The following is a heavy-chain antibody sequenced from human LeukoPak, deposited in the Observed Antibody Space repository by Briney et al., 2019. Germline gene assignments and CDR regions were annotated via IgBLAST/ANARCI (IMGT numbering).Heavy chain of an antibody. J-gene: IGHJ3*02. CDR3: ARAYDFWSGYYIWDAFDI. Sequence: GGSLRLSCAAPGFTFSSYDMHWVRQATGKGLEWVSAIGTAGDTYYPGSVKGRFTISRENAKNSLYLQMNSLRAGDTAVYYCARAYDFWSGYYIWDAFDIWGQGTMVTVSS. V-gene: IGHV3-13*01. D-gene: IGHD3-3*01. CDR2: IGTAGDT. CDR1: GFTFSSYD.